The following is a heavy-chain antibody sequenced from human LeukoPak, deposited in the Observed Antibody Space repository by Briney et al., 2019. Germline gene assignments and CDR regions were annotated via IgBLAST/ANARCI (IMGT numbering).Heavy chain of an antibody. CDR2: IPYDGSNK. Sequence: GGSLRLSCAASGFTFSSYAMHWVRQAPGKGLEWVAVIPYDGSNKYYADSVKGRFTISRDNSKNTLYLQMNSLRAEDTAVYYCARDILYDYYYYYYGMDVWGQGTTVTVSS. V-gene: IGHV3-30-3*01. D-gene: IGHD2/OR15-2a*01. CDR1: GFTFSSYA. CDR3: ARDILYDYYYYYYGMDV. J-gene: IGHJ6*02.